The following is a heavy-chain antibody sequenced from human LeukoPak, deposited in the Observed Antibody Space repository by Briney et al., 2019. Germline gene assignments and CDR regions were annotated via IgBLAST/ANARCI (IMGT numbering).Heavy chain of an antibody. CDR3: VRVGLGRCSGTYCFQKDYYYYYYMDV. D-gene: IGHD2-2*01. V-gene: IGHV4-61*02. CDR1: GGSFSSGDYS. CDR2: LFSSGTT. Sequence: SETLSLTCTVSGGSFSSGDYSWNWIRQPAGQGLEWIGRLFSSGTTNYNPSLKSRVTISGDTSNNQFSLKLTSVTAADTAVYYCVRVGLGRCSGTYCFQKDYYYYYYMDVWGKGTPVTVSS. J-gene: IGHJ6*03.